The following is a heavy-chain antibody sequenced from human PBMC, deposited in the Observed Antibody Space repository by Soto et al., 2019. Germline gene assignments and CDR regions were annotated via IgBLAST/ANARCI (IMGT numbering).Heavy chain of an antibody. CDR3: AHTLMRRSTYYDGMDV. CDR2: IYWDDDN. D-gene: IGHD2-8*01. CDR1: GFSLSTSGVG. V-gene: IGHV2-5*02. Sequence: QITLKESGPTLVKVTQTLTLTCTFSGFSLSTSGVGVAWSRQPPGKALEWLALIYWDDDNRYSPSRKSRLTIPKDTSKNRVVLTMTNMPPVDTATYYCAHTLMRRSTYYDGMDVWGQGTTVTVSS. J-gene: IGHJ6*02.